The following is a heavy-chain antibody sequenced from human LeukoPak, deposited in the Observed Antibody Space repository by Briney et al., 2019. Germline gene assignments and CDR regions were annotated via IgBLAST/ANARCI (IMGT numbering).Heavy chain of an antibody. Sequence: GASVKVSCKASGYTFTGYYMHWVRQAPGQGLEWMGWINPNSGGTNYAQKFQGWVTMTRDTSISTAYMELSRLRSDDTAVYYCARGAETSPDYNWFDPWGQGTLVTVSS. D-gene: IGHD5-24*01. CDR1: GYTFTGYY. V-gene: IGHV1-2*04. CDR3: ARGAETSPDYNWFDP. CDR2: INPNSGGT. J-gene: IGHJ5*02.